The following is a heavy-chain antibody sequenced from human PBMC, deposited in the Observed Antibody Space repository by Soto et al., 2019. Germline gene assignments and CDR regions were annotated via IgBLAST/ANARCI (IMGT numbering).Heavy chain of an antibody. CDR1: GGSIGTAGYS. V-gene: IGHV4-30-2*01. J-gene: IGHJ4*02. CDR3: ARVPLRYSSSHYFDY. Sequence: PSETLSLTXAVSGGSIGTAGYSWSWIRQPPGEGPEWIGYIFHTGSTNYNPSLRSRVTISIDKSNNQFSLKLDSVTAADTAVYFCARVPLRYSSSHYFDYWGQGALVTVSS. CDR2: IFHTGST. D-gene: IGHD6-6*01.